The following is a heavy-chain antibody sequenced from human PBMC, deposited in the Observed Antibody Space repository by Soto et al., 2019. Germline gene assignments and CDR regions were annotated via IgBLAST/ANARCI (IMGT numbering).Heavy chain of an antibody. CDR2: IYWNDDK. CDR3: AHRQGQGQWLVRRQVDLFDP. J-gene: IGHJ5*02. Sequence: SGHTLVNHTQTLTLTCTFSGFSLSTSGVGVGWIRQPPGKALEWLALIYWNDDKRYSPSLRSRLTITKDTSKNQVVLTMTNMDPVDTATYYCAHRQGQGQWLVRRQVDLFDPWGQGTLVIVSS. V-gene: IGHV2-5*01. D-gene: IGHD6-19*01. CDR1: GFSLSTSGVG.